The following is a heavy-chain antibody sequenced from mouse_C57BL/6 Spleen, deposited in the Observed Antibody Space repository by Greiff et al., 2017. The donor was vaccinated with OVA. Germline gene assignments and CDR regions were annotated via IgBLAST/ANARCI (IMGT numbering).Heavy chain of an antibody. CDR1: GYTFTDYN. V-gene: IGHV1-18*01. Sequence: SGPELVKPGASVKIPCKASGYTFTDYNMDWVKQSHGKSLEWIGDINPNNGGTIYNQKFKGKATLTVDKSSSTAYMELRSLTSEDTAVYYCARSGYDNYYAMDYWGQGTSVTVSS. CDR2: INPNNGGT. J-gene: IGHJ4*01. CDR3: ARSGYDNYYAMDY. D-gene: IGHD3-1*01.